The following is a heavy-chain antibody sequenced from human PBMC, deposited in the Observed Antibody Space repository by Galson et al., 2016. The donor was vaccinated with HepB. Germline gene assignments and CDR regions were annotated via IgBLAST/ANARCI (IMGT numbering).Heavy chain of an antibody. V-gene: IGHV1-2*02. CDR2: IDPRSGGT. J-gene: IGHJ4*02. Sequence: SVKVSCKASGYILTGYYVHWVRQAPGQGLEWMGWIDPRSGGTIYAENFQGRVTMTRDTSINTAYMELSRLRSADTAVYYCARLRRIVTTGSWSSPSYFDCWGQGTLVTVSS. CDR1: GYILTGYY. D-gene: IGHD1-26*01. CDR3: ARLRRIVTTGSWSSPSYFDC.